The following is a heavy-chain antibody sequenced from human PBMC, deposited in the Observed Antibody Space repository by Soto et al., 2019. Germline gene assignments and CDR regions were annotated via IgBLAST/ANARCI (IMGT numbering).Heavy chain of an antibody. CDR3: AKNSGRGCSTTSCIEYYHYYMDV. Sequence: GGSLRLSCAASGSTFSNYAMSWVRQAPGKGLEWVSSISGSGASIYYADSVKGRFTISRDNPKNTLYLQVNSLRAEDTAAYYCAKNSGRGCSTTSCIEYYHYYMDVWGTGTTVTVSS. D-gene: IGHD2-2*01. CDR1: GSTFSNYA. CDR2: ISGSGASI. V-gene: IGHV3-23*01. J-gene: IGHJ6*03.